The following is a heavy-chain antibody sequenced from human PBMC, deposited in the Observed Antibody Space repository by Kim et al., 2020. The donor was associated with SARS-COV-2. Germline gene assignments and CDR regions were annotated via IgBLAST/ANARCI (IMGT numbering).Heavy chain of an antibody. J-gene: IGHJ4*02. D-gene: IGHD2-15*01. CDR3: AKFHRKFVVAATLPGS. Sequence: GGSLRLSCAASGFTFSSYGMHWVRQAPGKGLEWVAVISYDGSNKYYADSVKGRFTISRDNSKNTLYLQMNSLRAEDTAVYYCAKFHRKFVVAATLPGSWGQGTLVTVSS. CDR1: GFTFSSYG. CDR2: ISYDGSNK. V-gene: IGHV3-30*18.